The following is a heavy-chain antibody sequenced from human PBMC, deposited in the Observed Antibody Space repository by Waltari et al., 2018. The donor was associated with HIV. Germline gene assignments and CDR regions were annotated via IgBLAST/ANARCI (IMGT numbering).Heavy chain of an antibody. V-gene: IGHV1-18*01. Sequence: QVHLVQSGAEVKMPGASVRVSCKTSGYIFTNYGVSWVRQAPGQGLEWLGWIGGEDSNTNYEQRLQGRVTRTTDTSTSTAYMELRSLRSDDTAVYYCARGLGGSYYYGVDVWGQGTTVTVS. CDR2: IGGEDSNT. CDR1: GYIFTNYG. CDR3: ARGLGGSYYYGVDV. J-gene: IGHJ6*02.